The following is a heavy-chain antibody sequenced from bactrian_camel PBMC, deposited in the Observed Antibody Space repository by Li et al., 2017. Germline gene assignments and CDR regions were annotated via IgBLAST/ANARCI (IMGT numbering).Heavy chain of an antibody. CDR2: IGIDGRT. CDR1: GYSSNTFC. D-gene: IGHD3*01. CDR3: AADPLGTLWVSSYSY. Sequence: HVQLVESGGGSVQTGGSLRLSCAASGYSSNTFCMGWFRRVPGLEREGVAGIGIDGRTAYADSVKGRFTISQDNAKNTLYLQMTSLQTEDSGVYYCAADPLGTLWVSSYSYWGQGTQVTVS. J-gene: IGHJ4*01. V-gene: IGHV3S9*01.